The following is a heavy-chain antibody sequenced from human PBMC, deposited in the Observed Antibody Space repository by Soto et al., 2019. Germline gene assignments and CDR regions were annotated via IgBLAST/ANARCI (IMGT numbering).Heavy chain of an antibody. CDR3: ARAPCRTPPRDRSPRPGGCYPKPETNAFDI. V-gene: IGHV4-34*01. CDR2: INHSGST. D-gene: IGHD2-15*01. J-gene: IGHJ3*02. CDR1: GGSFSGYY. Sequence: SETLSLTCAVYGGSFSGYYWSWIRQPPGKGLEWIGEINHSGSTNYNPSLKSRVTISVDTSKNQFSLKLGSVTAAAPAGYYCARAPCRTPPRDRSPRPGGCYPKPETNAFDIWGQGTMVTVSS.